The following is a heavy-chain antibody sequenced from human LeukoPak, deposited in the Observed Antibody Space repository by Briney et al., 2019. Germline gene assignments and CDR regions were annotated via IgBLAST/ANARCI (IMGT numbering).Heavy chain of an antibody. CDR3: VRRAGGPTLGRFDY. CDR1: GYSFTTYW. CDR2: IYPGDSDT. V-gene: IGHV5-51*07. J-gene: IGHJ4*02. D-gene: IGHD3-16*01. Sequence: GESLKISCKGSGYSFTTYWIGWVHQMPGKDLEWMGIIYPGDSDTRYSPSFQGQVTISVDKSISTAYLQWSSLKASDTAMYYCVRRAGGPTLGRFDYWGQGTLVIVSS.